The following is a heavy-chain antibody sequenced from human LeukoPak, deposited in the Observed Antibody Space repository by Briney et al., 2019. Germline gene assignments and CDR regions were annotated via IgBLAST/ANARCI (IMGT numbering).Heavy chain of an antibody. CDR3: ARHSSSWKSTFHY. CDR2: IYYSGST. Sequence: SETLSLTCTVCGGSISSYYWSWIRLPPGKGLEWIGSIYYSGSTYYNPSLKSRVTLSVDTSRNQFSLKLSSVTAAHTIVYYGARHSSSWKSTFHYWGERTLVTVSS. V-gene: IGHV4-59*05. D-gene: IGHD6-13*01. J-gene: IGHJ4*02. CDR1: GGSISSYY.